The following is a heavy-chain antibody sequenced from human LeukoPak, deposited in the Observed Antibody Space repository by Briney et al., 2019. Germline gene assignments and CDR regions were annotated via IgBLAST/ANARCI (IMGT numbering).Heavy chain of an antibody. CDR2: IIPIFGTA. CDR3: ARGRIREAYCGGDCYLGFDY. CDR1: GGTFSSYA. V-gene: IGHV1-69*13. Sequence: SVKVSCKASGGTFSSYAISWVRQAPGQGLEWMGGIIPIFGTANYAQKFQGRVTITADESTSTAYMELSSLRSEDTAVYYCARGRIREAYCGGDCYLGFDYWGQGTLVTVSS. D-gene: IGHD2-21*02. J-gene: IGHJ4*02.